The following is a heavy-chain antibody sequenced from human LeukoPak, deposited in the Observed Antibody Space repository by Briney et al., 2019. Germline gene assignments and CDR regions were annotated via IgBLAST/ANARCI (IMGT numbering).Heavy chain of an antibody. CDR2: INHSGST. J-gene: IGHJ3*02. CDR1: GGSISSSSYY. Sequence: SETLSLTCTVSGGSISSSSYYWGWIRQPPGKGLEWIGEINHSGSTNYNPSLKSRVTISVDTSKNQFSLKLSSVTAADTAVYYCAREMEIVVVTAMGAFDIWGQGTMVTVSS. D-gene: IGHD2-21*02. CDR3: AREMEIVVVTAMGAFDI. V-gene: IGHV4-39*07.